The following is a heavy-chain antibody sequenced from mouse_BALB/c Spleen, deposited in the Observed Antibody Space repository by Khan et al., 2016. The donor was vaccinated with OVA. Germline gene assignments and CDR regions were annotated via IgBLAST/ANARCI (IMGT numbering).Heavy chain of an antibody. D-gene: IGHD1-1*01. J-gene: IGHJ2*01. Sequence: VQLVESGAELAKPGASVKMSCKASGYTFINYWILWVKQRPGQGLEWIGYINPSTGYTEYNQNFKDKATLTADKSSSTAYMPLSSLTSEDSAVYYCARRGLRWDFDYWGQGTTLTVSS. CDR3: ARRGLRWDFDY. CDR1: GYTFINYW. CDR2: INPSTGYT. V-gene: IGHV1-7*01.